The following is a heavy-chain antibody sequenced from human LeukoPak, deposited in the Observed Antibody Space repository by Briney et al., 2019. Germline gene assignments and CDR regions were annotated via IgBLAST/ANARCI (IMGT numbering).Heavy chain of an antibody. CDR3: ATSPSIVPGQI. V-gene: IGHV3-48*03. CDR2: ISSSDSTM. J-gene: IGHJ4*02. Sequence: PGGSLRLSCAASGFTFSSYEMNWVRQAPGKGLEWVSYISSSDSTMYYADSVKGRFTISRDNARNSLYLQMNSLSAEDTAVYYCATSPSIVPGQIWGQGTLVTVSS. D-gene: IGHD2-8*01. CDR1: GFTFSSYE.